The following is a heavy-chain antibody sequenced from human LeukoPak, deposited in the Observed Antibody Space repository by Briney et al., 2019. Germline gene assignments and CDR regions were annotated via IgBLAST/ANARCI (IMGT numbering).Heavy chain of an antibody. Sequence: EASVKVSCKASGYTFTGYYMHWVRQAPGQGLEWMGWINPNSGGTNYAQKFQGRVTMTRDTSISTAYMELSRLRSDDTAVYYCARGPRWPKVAGTPYFDYWGQGTLVTVSS. CDR2: INPNSGGT. CDR1: GYTFTGYY. CDR3: ARGPRWPKVAGTPYFDY. J-gene: IGHJ4*02. D-gene: IGHD6-19*01. V-gene: IGHV1-2*02.